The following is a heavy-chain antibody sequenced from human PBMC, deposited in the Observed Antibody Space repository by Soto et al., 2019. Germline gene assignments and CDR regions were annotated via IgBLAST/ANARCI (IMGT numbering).Heavy chain of an antibody. Sequence: ASVKVSCKASGYTFTSYAMHWVRQAPGQRLEWMGWINAGNGNTKYSQKFQGRVTITRDTSASTAYMELSSLRSEDTAVYYCARVSGSSGYYYYMDVWGKGTTVTVSS. CDR2: INAGNGNT. V-gene: IGHV1-3*01. CDR3: ARVSGSSGYYYYMDV. J-gene: IGHJ6*03. CDR1: GYTFTSYA. D-gene: IGHD3-22*01.